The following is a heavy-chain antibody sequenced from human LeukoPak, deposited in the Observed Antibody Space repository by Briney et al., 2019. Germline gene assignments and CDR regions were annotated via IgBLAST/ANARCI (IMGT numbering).Heavy chain of an antibody. D-gene: IGHD4/OR15-4a*01. Sequence: PSQTLSLACTVSGGSISSGSYYWRWIRQPAGKGLEWIGRIYTSGSTNYNPSLKSRVTISVDTSKNQFSLKLSSVTAADTAVYYCARDRMVVTDNYWYFDLWGRGTLVTVSS. CDR1: GGSISSGSYY. V-gene: IGHV4-61*02. CDR2: IYTSGST. CDR3: ARDRMVVTDNYWYFDL. J-gene: IGHJ2*01.